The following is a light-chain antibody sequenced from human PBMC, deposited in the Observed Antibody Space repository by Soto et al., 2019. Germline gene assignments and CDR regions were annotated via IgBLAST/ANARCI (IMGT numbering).Light chain of an antibody. V-gene: IGKV1-27*01. Sequence: DIQMTQSPSSLSASVGDRVTITCRASQGINNYLAWYQQKPGKVPKLLISAASTLQSWVPSRFSGSGSGTDFTLTISSLQPEDVASDYCQKYVRVPGTFGQGTKVEIK. CDR2: AAS. J-gene: IGKJ1*01. CDR1: QGINNY. CDR3: QKYVRVPGT.